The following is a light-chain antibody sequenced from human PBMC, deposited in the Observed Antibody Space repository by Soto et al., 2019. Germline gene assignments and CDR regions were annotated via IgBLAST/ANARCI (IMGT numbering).Light chain of an antibody. V-gene: IGKV3-11*01. Sequence: EIVLTQSPATLSLSPGERATLSCRTSQSVSKYFAWYQQKPGRAPRLLIYDASSRATGIPARFIGSGSGTDFTLTISSLEPEDIAIYYCQKRSNWPITFGQETRLEIK. CDR3: QKRSNWPIT. J-gene: IGKJ5*01. CDR2: DAS. CDR1: QSVSKY.